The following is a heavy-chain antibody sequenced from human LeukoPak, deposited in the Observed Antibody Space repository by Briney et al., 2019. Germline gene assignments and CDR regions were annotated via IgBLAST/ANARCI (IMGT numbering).Heavy chain of an antibody. J-gene: IGHJ2*01. V-gene: IGHV1-46*01. D-gene: IGHD2-15*01. CDR3: ARDLGSPEWYFDL. Sequence: GASVKVSCKASGYTFTSYYMHWVRQAPGQGLEWMGIINPSGGSTSYAQKFQGRVTMTRDTSTSTVYMELSSLGSEDTAVYYCARDLGSPEWYFDLWGRGTLVTVSS. CDR2: INPSGGST. CDR1: GYTFTSYY.